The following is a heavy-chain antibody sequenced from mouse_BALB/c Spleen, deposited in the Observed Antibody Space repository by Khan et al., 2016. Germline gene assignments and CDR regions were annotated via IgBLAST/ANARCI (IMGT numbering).Heavy chain of an antibody. CDR2: IDPSDSET. V-gene: IGHV1-69*02. CDR3: ARCYYAYAFAY. CDR1: GYTFTSYW. J-gene: IGHJ3*01. Sequence: QVQLKQSGAELVKPGAPVKLSCKASGYTFTSYWMNWVKQRPGRGLEWIGRIDPSDSETHYNQKFKDKATLTVDKSSSTAYIQLSSLTSEDSAVNDCARCYYAYAFAYWRQGTLVTVSA. D-gene: IGHD2-2*01.